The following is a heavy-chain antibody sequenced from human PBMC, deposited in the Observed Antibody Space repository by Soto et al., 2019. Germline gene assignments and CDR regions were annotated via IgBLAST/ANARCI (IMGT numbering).Heavy chain of an antibody. J-gene: IGHJ6*02. CDR2: IYYSGST. Sequence: ASETLSLTCTVSGGSISSSSYYWGWIRQPPGKGLEWIGSIYYSGSTYYNLSLKSRVTISVDTSKNQFSLKLSSVTAADTAVYYCARLPRIAAAGYYYYYGMDVWGQGTKVTVSS. CDR1: GGSISSSSYY. D-gene: IGHD6-13*01. CDR3: ARLPRIAAAGYYYYYGMDV. V-gene: IGHV4-39*01.